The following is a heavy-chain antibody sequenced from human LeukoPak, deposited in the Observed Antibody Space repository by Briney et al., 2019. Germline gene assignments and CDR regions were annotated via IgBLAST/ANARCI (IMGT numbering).Heavy chain of an antibody. CDR1: GFTFSSYS. CDR2: ISSSSSYI. J-gene: IGHJ4*02. V-gene: IGHV3-21*01. CDR3: ARDQGYYYGSGSYSYYFDY. D-gene: IGHD3-10*01. Sequence: GGSLRLSCAASGFTFSSYSMNWVRQAPGKGLEWVSSISSSSSYIYYADSVKGRSTISRDNAKNSLYLQMNSLRAEDTAVYYCARDQGYYYGSGSYSYYFDYWGQGTLVTVSS.